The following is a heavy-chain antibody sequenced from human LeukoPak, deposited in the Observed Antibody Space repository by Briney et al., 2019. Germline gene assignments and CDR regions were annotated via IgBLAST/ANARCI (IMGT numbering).Heavy chain of an antibody. Sequence: GGSLRLSCAASGFTFTDYWMSWVRQAPGKGLEWVSGISWNSGSIGYADSVKGRFTISRDNAKNSLYLQMNSLRAEDTALYYCAKVKRDGYNRGAFDYWGQGTLVAVSS. CDR2: ISWNSGSI. V-gene: IGHV3-9*01. CDR1: GFTFTDYW. CDR3: AKVKRDGYNRGAFDY. J-gene: IGHJ4*02. D-gene: IGHD5-24*01.